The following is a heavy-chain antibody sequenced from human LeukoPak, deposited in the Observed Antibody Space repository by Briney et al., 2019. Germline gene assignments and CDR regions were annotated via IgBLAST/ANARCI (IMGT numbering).Heavy chain of an antibody. CDR1: GYTFTGYY. Sequence: GASVKVSCKASGYTFTGYYIHWVRQAPGQGLEWMGRINPNSGGTNYAQNFQGRVTMTRDTSITTAYMELSRLTSDDTAVYYCAREREMTTAVNWFDPWGQGTLVTVSS. CDR2: INPNSGGT. J-gene: IGHJ5*02. D-gene: IGHD2-2*01. V-gene: IGHV1-2*06. CDR3: AREREMTTAVNWFDP.